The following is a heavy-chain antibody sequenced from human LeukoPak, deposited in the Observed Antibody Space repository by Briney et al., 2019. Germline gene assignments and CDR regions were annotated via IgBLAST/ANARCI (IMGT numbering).Heavy chain of an antibody. D-gene: IGHD6-19*01. Sequence: SETLSLTCTVSGGSISSYYWSWIRQPPGKGLEWIGSLYYSGSTNYNPSLNSRVTILVDTSKNQFSLKLTSVTAADTAIYYCAGGAQWLAHDYWGQGTLVTVSS. CDR2: LYYSGST. V-gene: IGHV4-59*08. J-gene: IGHJ4*02. CDR3: AGGAQWLAHDY. CDR1: GGSISSYY.